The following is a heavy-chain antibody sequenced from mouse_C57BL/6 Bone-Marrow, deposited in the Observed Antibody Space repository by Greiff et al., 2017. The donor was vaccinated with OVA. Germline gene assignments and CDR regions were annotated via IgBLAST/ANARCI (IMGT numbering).Heavy chain of an antibody. V-gene: IGHV3-1*01. J-gene: IGHJ1*03. Sequence: EVKLVESGPGMVKPSQSLSLACTVTGYSITSGYDWHWIRHFPGNKLEWMGYISYSGSTNYNPSLKSRISITHDTSKNHFFLKLNSVTTEDTATYYCARGGGSSYGWYFDVWGTGTTVTVSS. CDR1: GYSITSGYD. CDR2: ISYSGST. D-gene: IGHD1-1*01. CDR3: ARGGGSSYGWYFDV.